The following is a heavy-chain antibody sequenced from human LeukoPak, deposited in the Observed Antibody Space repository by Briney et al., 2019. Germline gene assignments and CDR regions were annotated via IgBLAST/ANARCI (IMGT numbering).Heavy chain of an antibody. J-gene: IGHJ5*02. CDR2: IYYSGST. Sequence: SETLSLTCTVSGGSISSSSYYWGWIRQPPGKGLEWIGSIYYSGSTYYNPSLKSRVTISVDTSKNQFSLKLSSVTAADTAVYYCARDQGGGDSSGYLNWFDPWGQGTLVTVSS. V-gene: IGHV4-39*07. D-gene: IGHD3-22*01. CDR3: ARDQGGGDSSGYLNWFDP. CDR1: GGSISSSSYY.